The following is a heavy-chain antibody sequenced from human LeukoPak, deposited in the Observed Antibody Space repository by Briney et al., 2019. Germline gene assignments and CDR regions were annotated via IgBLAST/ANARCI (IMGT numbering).Heavy chain of an antibody. CDR2: ISSSGSTI. J-gene: IGHJ4*02. CDR1: GFTFSSYE. D-gene: IGHD6-13*01. Sequence: QPGGSLRLSCAASGFTFSSYEMNWVRQAPGKGLEWVSYISSSGSTIYYADSVKGRFIISRDNAKNSLYLQMNSLRAEDTAVYYCARDIKQPFDYWGQGTLVTVSS. V-gene: IGHV3-48*03. CDR3: ARDIKQPFDY.